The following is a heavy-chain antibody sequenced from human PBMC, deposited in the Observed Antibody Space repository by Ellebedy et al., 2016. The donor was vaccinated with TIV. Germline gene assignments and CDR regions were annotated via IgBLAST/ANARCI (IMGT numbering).Heavy chain of an antibody. J-gene: IGHJ4*02. V-gene: IGHV4-4*07. CDR2: IYSSGAT. Sequence: GSLRLXXTVSGASISSYFWTWIRQPAGRALEYIGRIYSSGATNYNPSLSRRLTMSLDTSKNQFSLKLSSVTAADTAVYYCAKLRQSPVVPEANYYFDYWGQGILVTVSS. D-gene: IGHD2-15*01. CDR3: AKLRQSPVVPEANYYFDY. CDR1: GASISSYF.